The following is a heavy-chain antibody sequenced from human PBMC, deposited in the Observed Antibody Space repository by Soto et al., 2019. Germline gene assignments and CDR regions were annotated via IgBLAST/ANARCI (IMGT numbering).Heavy chain of an antibody. D-gene: IGHD6-13*01. Sequence: EVQLVESGGGLVKPGGSLRLSCAASGFTFSSYSMNWVRQAPGKGLEWVSSISSSSSYIYYADSVKGRFTISRDNAKNSLYLQMNSLRAEDTAVYYCARVIGSSWLLDYWGQGTLVTVSS. CDR3: ARVIGSSWLLDY. V-gene: IGHV3-21*01. CDR1: GFTFSSYS. CDR2: ISSSSSYI. J-gene: IGHJ4*02.